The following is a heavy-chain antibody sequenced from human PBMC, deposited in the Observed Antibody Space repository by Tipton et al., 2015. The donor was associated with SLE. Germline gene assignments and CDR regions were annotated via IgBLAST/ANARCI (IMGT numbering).Heavy chain of an antibody. CDR3: SRGTPIDY. CDR1: GFTFSDYY. V-gene: IGHV3-33*08. D-gene: IGHD2-15*01. CDR2: VRFDGSDT. J-gene: IGHJ4*02. Sequence: SLRLSCAASGFTFSDYYMSWIRQAPGKGLEWVAFVRFDGSDTYYGDSVKGRFSISRDIAKNSLFLQMNSLRAEDTAVYYCSRGTPIDYWGQGTLVTVSS.